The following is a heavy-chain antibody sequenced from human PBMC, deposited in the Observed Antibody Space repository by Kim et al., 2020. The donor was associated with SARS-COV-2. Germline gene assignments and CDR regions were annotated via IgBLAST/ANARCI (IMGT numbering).Heavy chain of an antibody. CDR3: ARRVAAAGTYQFDY. V-gene: IGHV3-21*01. CDR1: GFTFSSYS. D-gene: IGHD6-13*01. J-gene: IGHJ4*02. Sequence: GGSLRLSCAASGFTFSSYSMNWVRQAPGKGLEWVSSISSSSSYIYYADSVKGRFTISRDNAKNSLYLQMNSLRAEDTAVYYCARRVAAAGTYQFDYWGQGTLVTVSS. CDR2: ISSSSSYI.